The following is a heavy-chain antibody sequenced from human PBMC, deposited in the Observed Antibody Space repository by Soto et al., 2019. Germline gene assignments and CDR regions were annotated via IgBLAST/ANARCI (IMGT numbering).Heavy chain of an antibody. V-gene: IGHV1-18*01. CDR3: ARGGYYDSSGSRNNYYYGMNV. CDR2: ISAYDGNT. D-gene: IGHD3-22*01. CDR1: GYTFTSYG. J-gene: IGHJ6*02. Sequence: SVKLSCKASGYTFTSYGISWVRQAPGQGLEWLGWISAYDGNTNYAQSLHGRVFMTTDTSTRTAYMELRSLRSDDTAVYYCARGGYYDSSGSRNNYYYGMNVWG.